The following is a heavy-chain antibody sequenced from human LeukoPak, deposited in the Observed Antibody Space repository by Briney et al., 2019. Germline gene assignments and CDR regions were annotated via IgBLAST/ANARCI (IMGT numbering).Heavy chain of an antibody. Sequence: PSETLSLTCTVSGGSISSSSYYWGWIRQPPGKGLEWIGSIYYSGSTYYNPSLKSRVTISVDTSKNQFSLKLSSVTAADTAVYYCARRYCSGGSCYSDNWLDPWGQGILVTVSS. CDR3: ARRYCSGGSCYSDNWLDP. CDR1: GGSISSSSYY. V-gene: IGHV4-39*01. CDR2: IYYSGST. J-gene: IGHJ5*02. D-gene: IGHD2-15*01.